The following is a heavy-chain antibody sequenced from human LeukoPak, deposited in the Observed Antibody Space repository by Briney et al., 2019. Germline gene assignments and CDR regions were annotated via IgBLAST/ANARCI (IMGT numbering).Heavy chain of an antibody. J-gene: IGHJ4*02. CDR2: ISSLTNDT. Sequence: PGGSLRLSCVISDSAFSNYTMSWVPLPPGRGLEWVSSISSLTNDTYYADSLKGRFTISRDTAKNSLYLHMNRLRPEDTAIYYCTIRLDYWGLGVQVTVSS. D-gene: IGHD3-16*01. CDR3: TIRLDY. V-gene: IGHV3-48*01. CDR1: DSAFSNYT.